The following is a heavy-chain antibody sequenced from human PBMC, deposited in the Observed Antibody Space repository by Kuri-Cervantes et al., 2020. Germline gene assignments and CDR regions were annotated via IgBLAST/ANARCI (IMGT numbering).Heavy chain of an antibody. J-gene: IGHJ6*02. D-gene: IGHD1-1*01. CDR2: IYYSGST. V-gene: IGHV4-39*01. CDR3: AMERGGPRVNYYGMDV. CDR1: GGSISSSIYY. Sequence: GSLRLSCTVSGGSISSSIYYWGWIRQPPGKGLEWIGSIYYSGSTYFNPSLKSRVTISVDTSKNQFSLKLSSVTAADTAVYYCAMERGGPRVNYYGMDVWGQGTTVTVSS.